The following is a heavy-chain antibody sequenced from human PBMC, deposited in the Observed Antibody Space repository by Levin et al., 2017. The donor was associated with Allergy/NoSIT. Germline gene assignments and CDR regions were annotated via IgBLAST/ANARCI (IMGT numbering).Heavy chain of an antibody. CDR2: ISAYNGNT. V-gene: IGHV1-18*01. D-gene: IGHD3-3*01. Sequence: ASVKVSCKASGYNFTNYGISWVRQAPGQGLEWMGWISAYNGNTNYAQKFQGRVTMTIQTSTNTAYMELRSLRSDYTAVYYCARVGIDFWGVYQKSWGYMDVWGQGTTVTVSS. CDR3: ARVGIDFWGVYQKSWGYMDV. J-gene: IGHJ6*03. CDR1: GYNFTNYG.